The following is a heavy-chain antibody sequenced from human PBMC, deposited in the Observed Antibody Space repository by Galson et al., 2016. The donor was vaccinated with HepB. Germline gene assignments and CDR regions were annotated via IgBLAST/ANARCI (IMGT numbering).Heavy chain of an antibody. J-gene: IGHJ3*01. CDR3: AKDPNGDYVGAFDD. CDR1: GFTFSSYA. D-gene: IGHD4-17*01. V-gene: IGHV3-23*01. Sequence: SLRLSCAASGFTFSSYAMTWVRQAPGKGLEWVSSIFGSGAGTRYADSVKGRFTISRDNSNNTLYLQMNTLRAEDTALYYCAKDPNGDYVGAFDDWGQGTMVTVSS. CDR2: IFGSGAGT.